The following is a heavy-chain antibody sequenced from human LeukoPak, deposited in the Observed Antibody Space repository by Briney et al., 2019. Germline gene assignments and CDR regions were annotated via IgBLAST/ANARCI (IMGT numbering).Heavy chain of an antibody. CDR3: ARGVRTARGDWFDP. CDR1: GYAFTSYD. D-gene: IGHD2-21*02. CDR2: MNPNSGNT. Sequence: GASVKVSCKASGYAFTSYDINWVRQATGQGLEWMGWMNPNSGNTGYAQKFQGRVTMTRNTSISTAYMELSSLRSEDTAVYYCARGVRTARGDWFDPWGQGTLVTVSS. V-gene: IGHV1-8*01. J-gene: IGHJ5*02.